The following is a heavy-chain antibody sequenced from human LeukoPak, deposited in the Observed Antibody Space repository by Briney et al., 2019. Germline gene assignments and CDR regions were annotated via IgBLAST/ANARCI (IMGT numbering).Heavy chain of an antibody. CDR1: GFTFETYA. Sequence: PGGSLRLSCVASGFTFETYAMHWVRQAPGKGLEWVAVTSYDENKKYYGDSVKGRFTISKDIPKNTLYLQMDSLRTEDTAVYFCARDLSGSYGYGAHAFDIWGQGTMVTVSS. J-gene: IGHJ3*02. CDR2: TSYDENKK. CDR3: ARDLSGSYGYGAHAFDI. D-gene: IGHD1-26*01. V-gene: IGHV3-30-3*01.